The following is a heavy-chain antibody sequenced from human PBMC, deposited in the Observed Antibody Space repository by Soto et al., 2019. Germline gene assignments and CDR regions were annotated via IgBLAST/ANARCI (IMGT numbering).Heavy chain of an antibody. J-gene: IGHJ4*02. D-gene: IGHD3-10*01. CDR3: ARDRDDYGSCNYCNRIDF. CDR1: GGIFSTYA. V-gene: IGHV1-69*01. CDR2: IIPLFGTP. Sequence: QVQLVQSGAEVKKPGSSVKVSCKASGGIFSTYAISWLRQAPGQGLEWMGGIIPLFGTPNYAQRFQGRVTITADETTRIAYTELSRLRSEDTAVYYCARDRDDYGSCNYCNRIDFWGQGTLVTVSS.